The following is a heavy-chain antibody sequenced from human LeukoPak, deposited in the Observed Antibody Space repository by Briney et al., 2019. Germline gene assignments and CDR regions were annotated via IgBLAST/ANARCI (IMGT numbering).Heavy chain of an antibody. V-gene: IGHV1-8*03. CDR1: GYTFTSYD. D-gene: IGHD3-3*01. J-gene: IGHJ5*02. CDR2: MNPNSGNT. Sequence: ASVKVSCKASGYTFTSYDINWVRQATGQGLEWMGWMNPNSGNTGYAQKFQGRVTITRNTSISTAYMELSSLRSEGTAVYYCARARPYYDFWSGYSPWGQGTLVTVSS. CDR3: ARARPYYDFWSGYSP.